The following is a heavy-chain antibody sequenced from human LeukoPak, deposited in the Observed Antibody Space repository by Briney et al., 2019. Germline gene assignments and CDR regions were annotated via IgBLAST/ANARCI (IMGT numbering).Heavy chain of an antibody. V-gene: IGHV4-59*11. CDR3: TRGNYVDWFDP. CDR1: GGSFSNHY. D-gene: IGHD1-7*01. CDR2: IYHTGST. J-gene: IGHJ5*02. Sequence: SETLSLTCTVSGGSFSNHYWSWIRQPPGKGLEWIGYIYHTGSTNYNPSLKSRVTISVDTSKNQFSLKLSSVTAADTAVYYCTRGNYVDWFDPWGQGTQVTVSS.